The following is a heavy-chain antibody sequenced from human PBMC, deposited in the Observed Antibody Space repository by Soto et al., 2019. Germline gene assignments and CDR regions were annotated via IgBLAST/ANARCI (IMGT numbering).Heavy chain of an antibody. V-gene: IGHV4-34*01. J-gene: IGHJ5*02. CDR3: ARGGSITIFGVVINNWFDP. Sequence: SETLSLTCAVYGGSFSGYYWIWIRQPPGKGLEWIGEINHSGSTNYNPSLKSRVTISVDTSKNQFSLKLSSVTAADTAVYYCARGGSITIFGVVINNWFDPWGQGTLVTVSS. D-gene: IGHD3-3*01. CDR2: INHSGST. CDR1: GGSFSGYY.